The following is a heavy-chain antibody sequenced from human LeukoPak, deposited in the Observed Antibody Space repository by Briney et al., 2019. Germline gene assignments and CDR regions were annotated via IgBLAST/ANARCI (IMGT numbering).Heavy chain of an antibody. D-gene: IGHD2-15*01. J-gene: IGHJ4*02. CDR3: TRGKVEVRGTLFDY. V-gene: IGHV3-48*01. CDR1: GFTFSSYS. CDR2: ISSSSSTI. Sequence: GGSLRLSCVASGFTFSSYSMNWVRQAPGKGLEWVSYISSSSSTIFYADSVKGRFTISRGNAQSSLYLQVNSLSVEDTAIYYCTRGKVEVRGTLFDYWGQGTLVTVSS.